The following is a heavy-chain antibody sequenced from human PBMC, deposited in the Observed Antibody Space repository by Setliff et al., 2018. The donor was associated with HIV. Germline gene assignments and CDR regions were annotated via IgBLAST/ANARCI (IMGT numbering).Heavy chain of an antibody. V-gene: IGHV1-3*03. J-gene: IGHJ4*02. D-gene: IGHD6-6*01. Sequence: ASVKVSCKASGYSFTDYARNWVRQAPGQGLEWMGWINIGNGDTKYSQDFHDRVTISRDTPATTVYMELSSLRSDDMAVYYCARGWHSTSPNSYFDYWGQGSLVTVSS. CDR1: GYSFTDYA. CDR2: INIGNGDT. CDR3: ARGWHSTSPNSYFDY.